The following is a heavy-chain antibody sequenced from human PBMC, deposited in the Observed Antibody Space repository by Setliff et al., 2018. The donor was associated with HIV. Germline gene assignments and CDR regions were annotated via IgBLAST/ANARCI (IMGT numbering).Heavy chain of an antibody. D-gene: IGHD5-18*01. Sequence: PSETLSLTCTVSGGSIGSGGYYWSWIRQHPGKGLEWIGYIYYSGSTNYNPSLKSRVTISVDTSKNQFSLRLSSVTAADTAVYYCARVPRQLLKGAAAYFDYWGQGILVTVSS. CDR1: GGSIGSGGYY. CDR3: ARVPRQLLKGAAAYFDY. J-gene: IGHJ4*02. CDR2: IYYSGST. V-gene: IGHV4-61*08.